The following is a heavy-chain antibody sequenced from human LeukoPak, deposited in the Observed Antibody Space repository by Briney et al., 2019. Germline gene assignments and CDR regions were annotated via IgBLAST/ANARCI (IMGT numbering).Heavy chain of an antibody. J-gene: IGHJ3*02. CDR3: ARLLGLRVVKPDDEAFDI. CDR2: IHPGDSNS. D-gene: IGHD3-22*01. CDR1: GYSFTNYW. V-gene: IGHV5-51*01. Sequence: KAGESLKISCKGSGYSFTNYWIGWVRQMPGEGLEWMGFIHPGDSNSRYNPSFRGQVTISADKSISTAYLQWSSLKASDSAMYYCARLLGLRVVKPDDEAFDIWGQGTMVTVSS.